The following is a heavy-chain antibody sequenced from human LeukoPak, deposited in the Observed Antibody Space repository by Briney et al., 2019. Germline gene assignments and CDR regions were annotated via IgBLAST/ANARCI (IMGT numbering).Heavy chain of an antibody. Sequence: GSLRLSCAASGFTFSSYSMNWVRQAPGKGLEWVSYISSSSSTIYYADSVKGRFTISRDNAKNSLYLQMNSLRDEDTAVYYCARLYGDYEGGWFDPWGQGTLVTVSS. J-gene: IGHJ5*02. CDR1: GFTFSSYS. CDR2: ISSSSSTI. V-gene: IGHV3-48*02. CDR3: ARLYGDYEGGWFDP. D-gene: IGHD4-17*01.